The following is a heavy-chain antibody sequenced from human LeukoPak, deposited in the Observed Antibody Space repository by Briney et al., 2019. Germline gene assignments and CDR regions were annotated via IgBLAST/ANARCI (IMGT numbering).Heavy chain of an antibody. Sequence: PGGSLRLSCAASGFTFSSYSMNWVRQAPGKGLEWVSSISSSSSYIYYADSVKGRFTISRDNAKNSLYLQMNSLRAEDTAVYYCAREPRAGASQRWLQFGYWGQGTLVTVSS. CDR2: ISSSSSYI. CDR1: GFTFSSYS. D-gene: IGHD5-24*01. CDR3: AREPRAGASQRWLQFGY. J-gene: IGHJ4*02. V-gene: IGHV3-21*01.